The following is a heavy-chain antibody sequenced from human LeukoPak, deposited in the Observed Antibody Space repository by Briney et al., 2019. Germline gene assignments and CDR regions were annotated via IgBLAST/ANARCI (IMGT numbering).Heavy chain of an antibody. D-gene: IGHD4-17*01. CDR2: INHSGST. Sequence: PSETLSLTCTVSGYSISSGYYWGWIRQPPGKGLEWIGEINHSGSTNYNPSLKSRVTISVDTSKNQFSLKLSSVTAADTAVYYCARSPDYGDYFDYWGQGTLVTVSS. CDR1: GYSISSGYY. V-gene: IGHV4-38-2*02. CDR3: ARSPDYGDYFDY. J-gene: IGHJ4*02.